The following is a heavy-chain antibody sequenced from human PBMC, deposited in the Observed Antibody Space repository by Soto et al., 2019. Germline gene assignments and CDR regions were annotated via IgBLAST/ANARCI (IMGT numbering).Heavy chain of an antibody. D-gene: IGHD3-10*01. CDR1: GFTFSISA. Sequence: GGSLRLSCAASGFTFSISAMSWVRQAPGKGMEWVSAIRGSAGSTYYADSVKGRFTISRDNSKNMLYLQMNSLGAEDTALYYCARSLRGVMIVFDYGGQGTLVSVSS. V-gene: IGHV3-23*01. CDR3: ARSLRGVMIVFDY. J-gene: IGHJ4*02. CDR2: IRGSAGST.